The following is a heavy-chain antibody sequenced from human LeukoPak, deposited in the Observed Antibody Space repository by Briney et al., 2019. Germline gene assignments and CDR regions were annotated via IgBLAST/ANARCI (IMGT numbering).Heavy chain of an antibody. CDR1: GFTVSSIH. D-gene: IGHD3-22*01. CDR2: IYGGGST. V-gene: IGHV3-53*01. Sequence: GGSLRLSCAASGFTVSSIHMSWVRQAPGKGLEWVSVIYGGGSTYYADSVKGRFTISRDNSKNTLHLQMNSLRAEDTAVYYCARGSGYYLGNYWGQGTLVTVSS. J-gene: IGHJ4*02. CDR3: ARGSGYYLGNY.